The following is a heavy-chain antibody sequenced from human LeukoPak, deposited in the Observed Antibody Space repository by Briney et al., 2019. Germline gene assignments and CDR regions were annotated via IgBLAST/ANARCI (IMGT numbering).Heavy chain of an antibody. CDR1: GFTFSSYE. D-gene: IGHD2-15*01. CDR2: ISSSGSTI. V-gene: IGHV3-48*03. Sequence: GGSLRLSCAASGFTFSSYEMNWVRQAPGKGLEWVSYISSSGSTIYYADSVKGRFTISRHNAKNSLYLQMNILRAEHTALYYCARYPIEGCDLYFDYWGEGTLVTVSS. J-gene: IGHJ4*02. CDR3: ARYPIEGCDLYFDY.